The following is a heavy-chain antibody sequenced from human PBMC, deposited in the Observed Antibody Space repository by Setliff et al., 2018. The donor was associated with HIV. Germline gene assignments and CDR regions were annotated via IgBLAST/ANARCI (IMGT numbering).Heavy chain of an antibody. J-gene: IGHJ5*02. D-gene: IGHD1-26*01. CDR1: GDSINTHY. CDR3: ARSTVGAGASSP. CDR2: ISHSGNT. Sequence: TLSLTCTVSGDSINTHYWSWIRQPPGKGLEWIGCISHSGNTNFNPSLNSRVTISLDTSKNQFSLRLTSLTAADTAIYYCARSTVGAGASSPWGRGILVTVSS. V-gene: IGHV4-59*11.